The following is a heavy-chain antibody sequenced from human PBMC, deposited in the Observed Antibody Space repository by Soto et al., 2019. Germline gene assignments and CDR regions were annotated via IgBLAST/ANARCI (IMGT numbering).Heavy chain of an antibody. Sequence: SETLSLTCSVSGGSISRGGYYWSWIRQHPGRGLEWIGYIYYSGNTYYNPSLKSRVTISVDTSKNQFSLKLSAVTAADTAVYYCARGRVGATTDYFDYWGQGTQVTVSS. D-gene: IGHD1-26*01. J-gene: IGHJ4*02. CDR3: ARGRVGATTDYFDY. CDR2: IYYSGNT. CDR1: GGSISRGGYY. V-gene: IGHV4-31*03.